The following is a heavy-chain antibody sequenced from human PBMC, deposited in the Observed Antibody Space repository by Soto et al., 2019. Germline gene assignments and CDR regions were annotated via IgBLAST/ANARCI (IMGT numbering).Heavy chain of an antibody. CDR3: ATTITMVRGVIFTYFDY. V-gene: IGHV1-24*01. CDR2: FDPEDGET. CDR1: GYTLTELS. Sequence: ASVKVSCKVSGYTLTELSMHWVRQAPGKGLEWMGGFDPEDGETIYAQKFQGRVTMTEDTSTDTAYMELSSLRSEDTAVYYCATTITMVRGVIFTYFDYWGQGTLVTVSS. J-gene: IGHJ4*02. D-gene: IGHD3-10*01.